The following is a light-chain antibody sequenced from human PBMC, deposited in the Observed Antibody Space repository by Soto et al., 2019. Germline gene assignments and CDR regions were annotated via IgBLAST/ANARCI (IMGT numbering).Light chain of an antibody. CDR1: SSDVGRFNY. CDR3: CSYADIYTA. J-gene: IGLJ2*01. CDR2: DVT. Sequence: QSALTRPRSVSGSPGQSVTISCTGTSSDVGRFNYVSWYQQHPGKAPKLIIYDVTERPSGVPDRFSASKSGNTASLTISGLQTEDEADYICCSYADIYTAFGGVTKVTVL. V-gene: IGLV2-11*01.